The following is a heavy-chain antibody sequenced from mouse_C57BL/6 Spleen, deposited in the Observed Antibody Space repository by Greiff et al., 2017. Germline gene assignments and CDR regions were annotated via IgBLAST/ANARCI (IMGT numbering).Heavy chain of an antibody. V-gene: IGHV14-1*01. D-gene: IGHD1-1*01. CDR3: TSGSSYVYAMDY. J-gene: IGHJ4*01. Sequence: EVQLQQSGAELVRPGASVKLSCTASGFNIKDYYMHWVKQRPEQGLEWIGRIDPEDGDTEYAPKFQGKATMTADTSSNTAYLQLSSLTSEDTAVYYCTSGSSYVYAMDYWGQGTSVTVSS. CDR1: GFNIKDYY. CDR2: IDPEDGDT.